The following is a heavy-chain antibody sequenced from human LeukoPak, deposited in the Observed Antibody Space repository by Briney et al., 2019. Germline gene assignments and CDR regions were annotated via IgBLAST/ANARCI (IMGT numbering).Heavy chain of an antibody. D-gene: IGHD2-2*01. J-gene: IGHJ5*01. CDR2: IYDSGNT. V-gene: IGHV4-59*12. CDR1: GGSISSYY. CDR3: ARDQEHCSGTSCYLYWYDS. Sequence: PSETLSLTCTVSGGSISSYYWSGIRQPPGKGLEWIGYIYDSGNTNNNPSLKSRLTMSIDTSKNQFSLKLSSVTAADTAVYFCARDQEHCSGTSCYLYWYDSWGQGTLVTVSS.